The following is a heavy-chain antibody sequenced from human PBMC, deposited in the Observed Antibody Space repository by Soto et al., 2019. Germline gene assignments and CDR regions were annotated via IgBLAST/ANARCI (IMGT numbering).Heavy chain of an antibody. V-gene: IGHV4-31*03. J-gene: IGHJ5*02. CDR1: GGSISSGGYY. CDR2: IYYSGST. D-gene: IGHD5-12*01. Sequence: ASETLSLTCTVSGGSISSGGYYWSWIRQHPGKGLEWIGYIYYSGSTYYNPSLKSRVTISVDTSKNQFSLKLSSVTAADTAVYYCARALLATHGWVPDNWFDPWGQGTLVTVS. CDR3: ARALLATHGWVPDNWFDP.